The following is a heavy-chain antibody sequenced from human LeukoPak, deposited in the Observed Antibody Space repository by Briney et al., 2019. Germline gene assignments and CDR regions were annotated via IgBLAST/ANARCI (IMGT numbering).Heavy chain of an antibody. Sequence: GGSLRLSCAASGFTFSSYSMNWVRQAPGKGLEWVSYISTSSSTIYYADSVKGRFTISRDNAKNSLYLEMNSLRAEDTAVYYCARVPYGSGSYVDYWGQGTLVTVSS. CDR2: ISTSSSTI. CDR3: ARVPYGSGSYVDY. D-gene: IGHD3-10*01. J-gene: IGHJ4*02. CDR1: GFTFSSYS. V-gene: IGHV3-48*04.